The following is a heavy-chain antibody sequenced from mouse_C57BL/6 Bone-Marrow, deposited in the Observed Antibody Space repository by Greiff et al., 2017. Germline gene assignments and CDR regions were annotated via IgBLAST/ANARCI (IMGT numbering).Heavy chain of an antibody. CDR3: VRQGWLLRFAY. V-gene: IGHV10-1*01. CDR2: IRSKSNNYAT. CDR1: GFSFNTYA. D-gene: IGHD2-3*01. J-gene: IGHJ3*01. Sequence: EVKLVESGGGLVQPKGSLKLSCAASGFSFNTYAMNWVRQAPGKGLEWVARIRSKSNNYATYYADSVKDRFTISRDDSESMLYLQMNNLKTEDTAMYYYVRQGWLLRFAYWGQGTLVTVSA.